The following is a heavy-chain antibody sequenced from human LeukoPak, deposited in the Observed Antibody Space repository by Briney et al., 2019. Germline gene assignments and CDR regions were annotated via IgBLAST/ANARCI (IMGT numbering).Heavy chain of an antibody. CDR2: INHSGST. CDR3: AREREAAGAFDI. D-gene: IGHD6-25*01. CDR1: GGSISSSAFY. J-gene: IGHJ3*02. Sequence: PSETLSLTCTVSGGSISSSAFYWSWIRQPPGKGLEWIGEINHSGSTNYNPSLKSRVTISVDTSKNQFSLKLSSVTAADTAVYYCAREREAAGAFDIWGQGTMVTVSS. V-gene: IGHV4-39*07.